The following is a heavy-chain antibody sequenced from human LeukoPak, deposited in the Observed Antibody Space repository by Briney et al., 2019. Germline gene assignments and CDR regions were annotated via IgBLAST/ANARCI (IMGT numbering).Heavy chain of an antibody. D-gene: IGHD5-18*01. V-gene: IGHV1-18*01. J-gene: IGHJ5*02. CDR1: GYTFTSYG. Sequence: GASVKVSCKASGYTFTSYGISWVRQAPGQGLEWMGGISAYNGNTNYAQKLQGRVTMTTDTSTSTAYMELRSLRSDDTAVYYCARDHEGYSYSSFDPWGQGTLVTVSS. CDR2: ISAYNGNT. CDR3: ARDHEGYSYSSFDP.